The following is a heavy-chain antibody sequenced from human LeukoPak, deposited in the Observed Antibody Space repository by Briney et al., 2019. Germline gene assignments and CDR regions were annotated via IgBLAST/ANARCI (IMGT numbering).Heavy chain of an antibody. D-gene: IGHD2-15*01. CDR2: IDPNSAGT. J-gene: IGHJ5*01. CDR1: GYTFTAYY. Sequence: GASVKVSCKPSGYTFTAYYAHWMRQAPGQGLEWMGWIDPNSAGTNFAQKFQGRVSMTRDTSINTAYLELSKLRSDDTAVYYCARPGYCSGGSCSDWFDSWGQGTLVTVSS. V-gene: IGHV1-2*02. CDR3: ARPGYCSGGSCSDWFDS.